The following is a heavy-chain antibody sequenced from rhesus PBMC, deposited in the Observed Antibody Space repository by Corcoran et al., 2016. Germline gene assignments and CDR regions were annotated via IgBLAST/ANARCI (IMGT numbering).Heavy chain of an antibody. CDR1: GYSISSGYG. J-gene: IGHJ4*01. CDR2: IGGSSGST. V-gene: IGHV4-127*01. D-gene: IGHD4-4*01. Sequence: QVQLQESGPGLVKPSETLSLTCAVSGYSISSGYGWSWIRQPPGKGLEWIGYIGGSSGSTNYNPSPKSRVTISKDTSKNQFSLKLSSVPAADSAVYYCARWLVAPAMGDYWGQGVLVTVSS. CDR3: ARWLVAPAMGDY.